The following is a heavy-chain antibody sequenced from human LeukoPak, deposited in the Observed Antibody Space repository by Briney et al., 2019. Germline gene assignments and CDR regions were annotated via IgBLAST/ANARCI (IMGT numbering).Heavy chain of an antibody. J-gene: IGHJ4*02. CDR3: AKAGRVTTSHIDD. V-gene: IGHV3-30*02. CDR2: IRYDGNNQ. D-gene: IGHD4-17*01. Sequence: GGSLRLSCAASGFTFSNSGVHWVRQAPGKGLEWVASIRYDGNNQYYGDSVRGRFTISRDNSKNTLYLEMNSLKPEDTAVYYCAKAGRVTTSHIDDWGQGTLVTVSS. CDR1: GFTFSNSG.